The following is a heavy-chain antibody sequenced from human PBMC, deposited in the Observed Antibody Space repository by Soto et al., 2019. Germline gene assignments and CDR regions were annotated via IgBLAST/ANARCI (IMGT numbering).Heavy chain of an antibody. CDR3: ATYPTEYSSASLTYYFAY. D-gene: IGHD6-6*01. CDR1: GGSFSGYY. CDR2: INHSGST. J-gene: IGHJ4*02. Sequence: PSETLSLTCAVYGGSFSGYYWSWIRQPPGKGLEWIGEINHSGSTNYNPSLKSRVTISVDTSKNQFSLKLSSVTAADTAVYYCATYPTEYSSASLTYYFAYWGQGTLVPGSS. V-gene: IGHV4-34*01.